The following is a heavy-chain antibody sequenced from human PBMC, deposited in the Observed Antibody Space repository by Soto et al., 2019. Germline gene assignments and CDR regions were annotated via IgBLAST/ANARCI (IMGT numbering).Heavy chain of an antibody. J-gene: IGHJ4*02. CDR2: IYYSGST. Sequence: SEPQSLTSTVSGGSISSSSYDWGWIRQQKGKGREWIGSIYYSGSTYYPPSLNSRVTISVDTSKTQFSLKLSSVTAADTAVYYSSRQWKNVDTAILYFDYWGQGTLVTVSS. D-gene: IGHD5-18*01. CDR1: GGSISSSSYD. V-gene: IGHV4-39*01. CDR3: SRQWKNVDTAILYFDY.